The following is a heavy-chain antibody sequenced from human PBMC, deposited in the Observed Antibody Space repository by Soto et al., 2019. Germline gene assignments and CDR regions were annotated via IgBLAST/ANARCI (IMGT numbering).Heavy chain of an antibody. CDR3: ALRFQLGTYSFDY. V-gene: IGHV1-8*01. D-gene: IGHD7-27*01. J-gene: IGHJ4*02. CDR1: GYTFTSYD. CDR2: MNPNSGNT. Sequence: EASVKVSCKASGYTFTSYDINWVRQATGQGLEWMGWMNPNSGNTGYAQKFQGRVTMTRDTSISTAYMELSSLRSEDTAVYYCALRFQLGTYSFDYWGQGTLVTVSS.